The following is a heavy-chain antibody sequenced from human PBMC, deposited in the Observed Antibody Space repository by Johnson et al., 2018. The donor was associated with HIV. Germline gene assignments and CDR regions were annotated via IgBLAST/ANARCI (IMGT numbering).Heavy chain of an antibody. V-gene: IGHV3-20*04. D-gene: IGHD3-22*01. J-gene: IGHJ3*02. CDR3: ARDLIPDSTFFYDTTSYFPDALDI. CDR2: SNWNGGST. CDR1: GFTFDDYG. Sequence: VHLVESGGGLVQPGRSLRLSCAASGFTFDDYGMSWVRQAPGKGLEWVSGSNWNGGSTGYGDSVKGRFTISRDNSKNTVYLQMNSLRAEDTAVYFCARDLIPDSTFFYDTTSYFPDALDIWGQGTMVTVSS.